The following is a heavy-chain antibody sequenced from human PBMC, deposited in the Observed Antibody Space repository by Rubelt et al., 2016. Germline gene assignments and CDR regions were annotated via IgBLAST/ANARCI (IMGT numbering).Heavy chain of an antibody. CDR2: IYSGGST. V-gene: IGHV3-66*01. CDR3: ARVAVAALDY. J-gene: IGHJ4*02. Sequence: EVQLVESGGGLVQPGGSLRLSCAASGFTVSSNYMSWVRQAPGKGLEWVSVIYSGGSTYYADSVKGIFTISGDNSKNTLYLQMNSLRAEDTAVYYCARVAVAALDYWGQGTLVTVSS. CDR1: GFTVSSNY. D-gene: IGHD6-13*01.